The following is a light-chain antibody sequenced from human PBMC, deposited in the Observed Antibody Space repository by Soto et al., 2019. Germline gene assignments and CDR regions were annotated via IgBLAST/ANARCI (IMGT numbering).Light chain of an antibody. CDR3: QQYGSSPPIT. CDR1: QGIRND. V-gene: IGKV1-17*01. CDR2: DAS. J-gene: IGKJ5*01. Sequence: DIQMTQSPSSLSASVGDRVTITCRASQGIRNDLGWYQQKPGKAPKRLIYDASNLDSGVPSRFSGSGSGTDFTLTISSLQPEDFAVYYCQQYGSSPPITFGQGTRLEIK.